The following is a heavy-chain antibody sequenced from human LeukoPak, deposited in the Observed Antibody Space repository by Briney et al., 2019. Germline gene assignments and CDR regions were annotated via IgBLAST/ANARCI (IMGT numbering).Heavy chain of an antibody. CDR3: ARTGLYDSSGYYPNWFDP. V-gene: IGHV4-59*01. CDR1: GGSISSYY. J-gene: IGHJ5*02. Sequence: SETLSLTCTVSGGSISSYYRSWIRQPPGKGLEWIGYIYYSGSTNYNPSLKSRVTISVDTSKNQFSLKLSSVTAADTAVYYRARTGLYDSSGYYPNWFDPWGQGTLVTVSS. D-gene: IGHD3-22*01. CDR2: IYYSGST.